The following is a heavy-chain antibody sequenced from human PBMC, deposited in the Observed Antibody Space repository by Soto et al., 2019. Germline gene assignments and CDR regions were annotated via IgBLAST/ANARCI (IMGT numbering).Heavy chain of an antibody. Sequence: ASVKVSCKASGYTFTSYYMHWVRQAPGQGLEWMGIINPSGGSTNYAQKFQGRVTMTRDTSISTAYMELSRLRSDDTAVYYCARDPVSWELLIYYYGMDVWGQGTTVTVSS. CDR3: ARDPVSWELLIYYYGMDV. CDR1: GYTFTSYY. V-gene: IGHV1-2*02. D-gene: IGHD1-26*01. CDR2: INPSGGST. J-gene: IGHJ6*02.